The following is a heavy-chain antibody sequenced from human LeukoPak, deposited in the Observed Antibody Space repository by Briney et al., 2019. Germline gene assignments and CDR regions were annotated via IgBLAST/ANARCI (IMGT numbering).Heavy chain of an antibody. CDR2: ISAYNGNT. D-gene: IGHD5-12*01. CDR1: GYTFTSYG. Sequence: GASVKVSCKASGYTFTSYGISWVRQAPGQGLEWMGWISAYNGNTNYAQKFQGRVTMTRDTSTSTVYMELSSLRSEDTAVYYCARLNPGYSGYENLSGHFDYWGQGTLVAVSS. J-gene: IGHJ4*02. CDR3: ARLNPGYSGYENLSGHFDY. V-gene: IGHV1-18*01.